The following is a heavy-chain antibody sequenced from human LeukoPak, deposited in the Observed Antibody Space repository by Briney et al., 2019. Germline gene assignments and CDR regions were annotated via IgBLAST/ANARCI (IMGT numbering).Heavy chain of an antibody. V-gene: IGHV4-34*01. J-gene: IGHJ4*02. CDR3: ARALYDSSANYCIFDY. Sequence: SETLSVTCAVYGGSFCGFYWCWMRQPPGKGLEWIGEINHSGSTNYNPSLKSRVTISVDTSKNQFSLKLSSVTAADTAVYYCARALYDSSANYCIFDYCGAGGLVTVSS. D-gene: IGHD3-22*01. CDR2: INHSGST. CDR1: GGSFCGFY.